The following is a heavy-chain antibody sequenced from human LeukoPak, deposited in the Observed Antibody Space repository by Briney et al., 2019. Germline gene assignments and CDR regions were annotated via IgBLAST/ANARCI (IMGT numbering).Heavy chain of an antibody. Sequence: PSETLSLTCTVSGGSISSYYWSWIRQPPGKGLEWIGYIYYSGSTNYNPSLKSRVTISVDTSKNQFSLKLSSVTAADTAVYYCARHGSPLIVGATTGGFDYWGQGTLVTVSS. CDR3: ARHGSPLIVGATTGGFDY. CDR2: IYYSGST. J-gene: IGHJ4*02. V-gene: IGHV4-59*08. D-gene: IGHD1-26*01. CDR1: GGSISSYY.